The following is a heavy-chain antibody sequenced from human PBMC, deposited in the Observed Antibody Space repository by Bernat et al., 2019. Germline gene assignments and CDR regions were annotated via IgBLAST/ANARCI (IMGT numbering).Heavy chain of an antibody. CDR2: INHSGST. D-gene: IGHD3-22*01. J-gene: IGHJ3*02. V-gene: IGHV4-34*01. CDR3: ARDLHYYDSCGYWRAFDI. CDR1: GGSFSGYY. Sequence: QVQLQQWGAGLLKPSETLSLTCAVYGGSFSGYYWSWIRQPPGKGLEWIGEINHSGSTNYNPSLKSRVTISVDTSKNQFSLELSSVTAADTAVYYCARDLHYYDSCGYWRAFDIWGQGTMVTVSS.